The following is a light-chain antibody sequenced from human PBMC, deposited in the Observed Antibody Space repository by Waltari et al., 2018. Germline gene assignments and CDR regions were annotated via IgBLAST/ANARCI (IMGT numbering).Light chain of an antibody. J-gene: IGLJ1*01. CDR3: HVWHPDMDPGV. V-gene: IGLV3-21*04. CDR1: NIGSYS. Sequence: SYALTQPPSVSVAPGTTARITCGGDNIGSYSVHWYQQKPGQAPVLVIFYDSDRPSGSPERFSGPNSGNTATLTISSVEAGDEAKYYCHVWHPDMDPGVFGPGTEVSV. CDR2: YDS.